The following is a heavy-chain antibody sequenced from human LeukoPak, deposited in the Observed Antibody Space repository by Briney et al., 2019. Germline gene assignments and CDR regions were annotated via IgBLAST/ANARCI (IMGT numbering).Heavy chain of an antibody. CDR3: ARGSSVFDY. J-gene: IGHJ4*02. Sequence: KPSETLSLTCTVSGASISSHYWSWIRQPPGKGLEWIGFIHYSGSTNYNPSLKSRVTISVDTSKNQFSLKLSSVTAADTAVYYCARGSSVFDYWGQGTLVTVSS. V-gene: IGHV4-59*11. D-gene: IGHD3-10*01. CDR2: IHYSGST. CDR1: GASISSHY.